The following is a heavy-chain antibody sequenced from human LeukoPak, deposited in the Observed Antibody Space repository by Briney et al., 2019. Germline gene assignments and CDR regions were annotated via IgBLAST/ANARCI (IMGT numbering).Heavy chain of an antibody. Sequence: SVKVSCKASGGTFSSYTISWVRQAPGQGLEWMGRVIPILGIANYAQKFQGRVTITADKSTSTAYMELTNLTPEDTAVYQYAGWPQVLPFHARFDSWGQGTLVTVSS. D-gene: IGHD3-10*01. CDR3: AGWPQVLPFHARFDS. CDR2: VIPILGIA. J-gene: IGHJ5*01. CDR1: GGTFSSYT. V-gene: IGHV1-69*02.